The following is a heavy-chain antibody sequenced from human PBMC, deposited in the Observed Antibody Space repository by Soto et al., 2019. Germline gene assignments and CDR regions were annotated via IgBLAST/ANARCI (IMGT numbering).Heavy chain of an antibody. Sequence: VASVKVSCKASGGTFSSYAISWVRQAPGQGLEWMGGIIPIFGTANYAQKFQGRVTITADESTSTAYMELSSLRSEDTAVYYCARVIGSATHDYWGQGTLVTVSS. D-gene: IGHD2-15*01. V-gene: IGHV1-69*13. CDR1: GGTFSSYA. CDR3: ARVIGSATHDY. J-gene: IGHJ4*02. CDR2: IIPIFGTA.